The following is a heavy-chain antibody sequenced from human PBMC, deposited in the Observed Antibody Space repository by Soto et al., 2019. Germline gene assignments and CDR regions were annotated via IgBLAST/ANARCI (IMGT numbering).Heavy chain of an antibody. CDR1: GASVSSGNYY. Sequence: QVQLQESGPGLVKPSETLSLTCTVSGASVSSGNYYWSWIRQPPGKGLECIGYISYSGSTNYNPSLKSRVTISIDTSKNQFSLKLSSVTAADTAVYYCARVHRSSWYHNWFDPWGQGTLVTVSS. CDR3: ARVHRSSWYHNWFDP. J-gene: IGHJ5*02. V-gene: IGHV4-61*01. CDR2: ISYSGST. D-gene: IGHD6-13*01.